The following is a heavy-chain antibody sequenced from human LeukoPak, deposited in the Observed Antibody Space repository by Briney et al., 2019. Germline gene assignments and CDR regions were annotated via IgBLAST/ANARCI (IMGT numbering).Heavy chain of an antibody. CDR2: IYYSGST. Sequence: SETLSLTCTVSGGSISSSSYYWGWIRQPPGKGLEWIGSIYYSGSTYYNPSLKSRVTISVDTSKNQFSLKLSSVTAADAAVYYCARAVWGSYRYYFDYWGQGTLVTVSS. V-gene: IGHV4-39*01. D-gene: IGHD3-16*02. CDR1: GGSISSSSYY. CDR3: ARAVWGSYRYYFDY. J-gene: IGHJ4*02.